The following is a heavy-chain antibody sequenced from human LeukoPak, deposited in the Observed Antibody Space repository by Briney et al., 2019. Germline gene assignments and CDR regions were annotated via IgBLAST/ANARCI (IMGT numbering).Heavy chain of an antibody. Sequence: GGSLRLSCAASGFRFRDYWMDWLRQAPGMGLEWVASIKPDGSQRDYVDSVKSRFTISRDNAQNSLYLQMNSLRVEDTAVYYCARDDASSSFTYWGQGALVTVSS. CDR3: ARDDASSSFTY. J-gene: IGHJ4*02. CDR1: GFRFRDYW. CDR2: IKPDGSQR. V-gene: IGHV3-7*01. D-gene: IGHD3-16*01.